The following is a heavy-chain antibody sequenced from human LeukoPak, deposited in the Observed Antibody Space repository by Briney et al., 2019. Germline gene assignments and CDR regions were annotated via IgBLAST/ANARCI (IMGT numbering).Heavy chain of an antibody. CDR2: IYYSGST. V-gene: IGHV4-61*01. J-gene: IGHJ2*01. Sequence: SETLSLTCTVSGGSISSSSYYWGWIRQPPGKGLEWIGYIYYSGSTNYNPSLKSRVTISVDTSKNQFSLKLSSVTAADTAVYYCAREYRGDGYNYFDLWGRGTLVTVSS. CDR3: AREYRGDGYNYFDL. D-gene: IGHD5-24*01. CDR1: GGSISSSSYY.